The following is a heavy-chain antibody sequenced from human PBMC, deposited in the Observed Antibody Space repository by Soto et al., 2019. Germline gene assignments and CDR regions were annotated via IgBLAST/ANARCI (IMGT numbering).Heavy chain of an antibody. Sequence: QVQLVQSGAEVKKPGASVKVSCKASGYTFTSYGISWVRQAPGQGLEWMGWISAYNGNTNYAQKLRGRVTMTTDTSTSTAYMELRSLRSDDTAVYYCARDGAQYCSSTSCYYRYYMDVWGKGTTVTVSS. V-gene: IGHV1-18*01. CDR2: ISAYNGNT. J-gene: IGHJ6*03. CDR3: ARDGAQYCSSTSCYYRYYMDV. D-gene: IGHD2-2*01. CDR1: GYTFTSYG.